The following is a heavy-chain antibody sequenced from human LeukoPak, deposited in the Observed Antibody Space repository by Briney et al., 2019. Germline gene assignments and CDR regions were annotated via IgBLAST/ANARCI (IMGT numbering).Heavy chain of an antibody. CDR1: GFTFSSYW. Sequence: PGGSLRLSCAASGFTFSSYWMHWVRQAPGKGLVWVSRINSDGSSTSYADSVKGRFTISRDNAKNTLYLQMNSLRAEDTAVYHCAGQWELLWLLTRGQGTLVTVSS. D-gene: IGHD1-26*01. CDR2: INSDGSST. J-gene: IGHJ1*01. V-gene: IGHV3-74*01. CDR3: AGQWELLWLLT.